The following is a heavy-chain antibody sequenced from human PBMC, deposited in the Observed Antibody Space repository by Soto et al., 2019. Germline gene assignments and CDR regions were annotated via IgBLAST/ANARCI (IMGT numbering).Heavy chain of an antibody. Sequence: QLQLQESGPGLVKPSETLSLTCTVSGGSISSSSYYWGWIRQPPGKGLEWIGSIYYSGSTYYNPSLRSRVTISVDTSKNQFSLKLSSVTAADTAVYYCAREGVIAAAGPWGQGTLVTVSS. D-gene: IGHD6-13*01. CDR3: AREGVIAAAGP. V-gene: IGHV4-39*02. J-gene: IGHJ5*02. CDR1: GGSISSSSYY. CDR2: IYYSGST.